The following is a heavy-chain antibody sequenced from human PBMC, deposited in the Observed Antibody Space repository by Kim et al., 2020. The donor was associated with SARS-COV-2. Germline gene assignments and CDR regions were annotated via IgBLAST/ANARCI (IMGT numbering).Heavy chain of an antibody. CDR3: ARRAHRIVIVLAAKKWFDP. D-gene: IGHD2-15*01. Sequence: SETLSLTCAVYGGSFSGYYWTWIRQPPGKGLEWIGEINHSGSTNYNPSLKSRITMSVDTSKNQFSLKLSSVTAADTAVYYCARRAHRIVIVLAAKKWFDP. V-gene: IGHV4-34*01. CDR1: GGSFSGYY. J-gene: IGHJ5*02. CDR2: INHSGST.